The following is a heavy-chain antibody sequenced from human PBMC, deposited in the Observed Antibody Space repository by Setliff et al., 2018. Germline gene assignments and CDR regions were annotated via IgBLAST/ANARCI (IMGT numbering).Heavy chain of an antibody. CDR2: MSAMGITF. D-gene: IGHD3-9*01. Sequence: GGSLRLSCAASGFNLRTSSMNWVRQAPGKGLEWIAFMSAMGITFYYADSVKGRFTISRDNSKNTLYLQMNSLRAEDTAVYYCACPDILTGLSDYWGQGTLVTVSS. CDR1: GFNLRTSS. V-gene: IGHV3-48*01. CDR3: ACPDILTGLSDY. J-gene: IGHJ4*02.